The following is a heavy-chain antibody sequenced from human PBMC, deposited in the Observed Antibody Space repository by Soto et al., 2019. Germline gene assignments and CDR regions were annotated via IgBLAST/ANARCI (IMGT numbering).Heavy chain of an antibody. CDR2: ISYDGSNK. V-gene: IGHV3-30*18. CDR3: AKVTLVVAATDDYYYGMDV. Sequence: GGSLRLSCAASGFTFSSYGMHWVRQAPGKGLEWVAVISYDGSNKYYADSVKGRFTISRDNSKNTLYLQMNSLRAEDTAVYYCAKVTLVVAATDDYYYGMDVWGQGTTVTVSS. J-gene: IGHJ6*02. CDR1: GFTFSSYG. D-gene: IGHD2-15*01.